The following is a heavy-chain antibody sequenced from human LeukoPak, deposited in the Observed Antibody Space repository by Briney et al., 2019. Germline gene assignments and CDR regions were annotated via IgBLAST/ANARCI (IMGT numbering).Heavy chain of an antibody. V-gene: IGHV1-2*02. CDR3: ARASNWNDMAYFDY. J-gene: IGHJ4*02. CDR1: GYTFTGYY. CDR2: INPNSGGA. D-gene: IGHD1-1*01. Sequence: ASVKVSCKASGYTFTGYYMHWVRQAPGQGLEWMGWINPNSGGANHTQKFQGRVTMTRDTSISTAYMELSRLRSDDTAVYYCARASNWNDMAYFDYWGQGTLVTVSS.